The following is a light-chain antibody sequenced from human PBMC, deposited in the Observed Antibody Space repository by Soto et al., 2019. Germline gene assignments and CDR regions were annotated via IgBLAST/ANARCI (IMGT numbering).Light chain of an antibody. CDR2: DVS. J-gene: IGLJ1*01. Sequence: QSALTQPRSVSGPAGQSVTISCPGTSSDVGGYNYVSWYQQHPGKAPKLMIYDVSKRPSGVPDRFSGSKSGNTASLTISGLQAEDEADYYCCSYAGSYTLGVFGTGTKVTVL. V-gene: IGLV2-11*01. CDR3: CSYAGSYTLGV. CDR1: SSDVGGYNY.